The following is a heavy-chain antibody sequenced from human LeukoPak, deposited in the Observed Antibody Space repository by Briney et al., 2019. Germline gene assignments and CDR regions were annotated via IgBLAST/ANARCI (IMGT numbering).Heavy chain of an antibody. J-gene: IGHJ5*02. CDR2: VDYTGIT. D-gene: IGHD1-26*01. V-gene: IGHV4-39*01. CDR3: AGSLERGLNWFDP. Sequence: SETLSLTCTVSGGSISSSGYYWGWIRQPPGKGLEWIGSVDYTGITSHSPSLKSRVTISVDTSKNQFSLKVSSVSAADTGVYYCAGSLERGLNWFDPWGQGTLVTVSS. CDR1: GGSISSSGYY.